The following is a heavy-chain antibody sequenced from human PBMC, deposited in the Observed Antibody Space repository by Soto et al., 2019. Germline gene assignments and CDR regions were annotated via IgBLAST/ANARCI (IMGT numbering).Heavy chain of an antibody. D-gene: IGHD6-19*01. CDR2: ISYDESDK. CDR3: ARDLSVAGPDY. J-gene: IGHJ4*02. Sequence: GPLRLSGAASGFTFRSYAMHWVRQAPGKGLEWVAVISYDESDKYYADSLKGRFTISRDNSKNTLYLQMNSLRGEDTAVYYCARDLSVAGPDYWGQGTLVTVSS. CDR1: GFTFRSYA. V-gene: IGHV3-30*03.